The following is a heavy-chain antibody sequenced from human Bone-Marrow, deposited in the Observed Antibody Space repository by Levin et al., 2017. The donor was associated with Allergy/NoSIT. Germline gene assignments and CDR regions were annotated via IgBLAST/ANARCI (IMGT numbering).Heavy chain of an antibody. Sequence: GESLKISCAASGFTVSSHYMSWVRQAPGKGLEWVSVIYSGGSTYYADSVKGRFTISRDNSKNTLYLQMNSLRAEDTAVYYCARHYSSSFLRTYWGQGTLVTVSS. CDR3: ARHYSSSFLRTY. V-gene: IGHV3-53*01. CDR1: GFTVSSHY. CDR2: IYSGGST. D-gene: IGHD6-13*01. J-gene: IGHJ4*02.